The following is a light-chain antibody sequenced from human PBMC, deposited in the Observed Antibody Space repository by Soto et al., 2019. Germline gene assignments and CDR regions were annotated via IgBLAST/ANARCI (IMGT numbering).Light chain of an antibody. V-gene: IGKV3-20*01. CDR3: QQYGSSPPYT. CDR1: QSVSSSY. Sequence: NMLTNSPGTLSLTQGERATLSCRASQSVSSSYLAWYQQKPGQAPRLLIYGASSRATGIPDRFSGSGSGSDFTLTISSLEPEDFAVYYCQQYGSSPPYTFGQGT. J-gene: IGKJ2*01. CDR2: GAS.